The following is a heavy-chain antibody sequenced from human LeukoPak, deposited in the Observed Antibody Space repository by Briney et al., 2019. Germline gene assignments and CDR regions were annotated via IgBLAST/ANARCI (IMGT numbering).Heavy chain of an antibody. CDR1: GFTFSIYA. V-gene: IGHV3-23*01. J-gene: IGHJ4*02. D-gene: IGHD2-2*01. CDR2: VSARGGHT. CDR3: AKDRDCSSTSCSRYFDH. Sequence: GGSLRLSCAASGFTFSIYAMSWVRQAPGKGREWISGVSARGGHTYYADSVKGRFTISRDNSDNTMYLQMNSLRAEDTAIYYCAKDRDCSSTSCSRYFDHWGQGTLVAVSS.